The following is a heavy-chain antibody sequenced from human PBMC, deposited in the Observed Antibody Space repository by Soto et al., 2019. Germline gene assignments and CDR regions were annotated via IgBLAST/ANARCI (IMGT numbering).Heavy chain of an antibody. V-gene: IGHV3-21*01. D-gene: IGHD3-10*01. CDR3: ARDYEQEGSAFDI. J-gene: IGHJ3*02. Sequence: SSNSSSSSYIYYADSVKGRFTISRDNAKNSLYMQLNSLRAEDTAVYYCARDYEQEGSAFDICGQGTMVTVSS. CDR2: NSSSSSYI.